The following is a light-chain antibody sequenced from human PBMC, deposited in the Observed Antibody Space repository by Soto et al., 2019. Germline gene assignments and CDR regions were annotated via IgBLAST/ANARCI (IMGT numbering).Light chain of an antibody. V-gene: IGKV3-15*01. CDR3: QQYNNWPPIT. CDR2: GAS. CDR1: QSISSD. J-gene: IGKJ5*01. Sequence: EIVMTQSPATLSVSPGERATLSCRASQSISSDVAWYQQKPGQAPRLLIYGASTTATGIPARFSGSGSGTEFTLTISSLQSEDFAVYNCQQYNNWPPITFGQGTRLEIK.